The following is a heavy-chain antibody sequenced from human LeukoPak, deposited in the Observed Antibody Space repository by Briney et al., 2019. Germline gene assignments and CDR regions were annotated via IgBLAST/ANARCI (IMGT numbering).Heavy chain of an antibody. V-gene: IGHV5-51*01. CDR3: ARIYNYAMDV. CDR1: GYSFNNYW. CDR2: IYPGDSDT. Sequence: GESLKISCKGSGYSFNNYWIGWVRQIPGKGLEWMGIIYPGDSDTRYSPSFQGQVTISADKSISTAYLQWSSLKASDTAMYYCARIYNYAMDVWGQGTTVTVSS. J-gene: IGHJ6*02. D-gene: IGHD5-12*01.